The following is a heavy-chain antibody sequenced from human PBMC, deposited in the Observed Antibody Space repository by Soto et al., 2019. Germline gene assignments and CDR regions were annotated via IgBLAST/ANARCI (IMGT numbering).Heavy chain of an antibody. D-gene: IGHD6-6*01. CDR3: ARHKPYSSSHWFDP. CDR1: GGSISSSSYY. CDR2: IYYSGST. J-gene: IGHJ5*02. Sequence: PSETLSLTCTVSGGSISSSSYYWGWIRQPPGKGLEWIGSIYYSGSTYYNPSPKSRVTISVDTSKNQFSLKLSSVTAADTAVYYCARHKPYSSSHWFDPWGQGTLVTVSS. V-gene: IGHV4-39*01.